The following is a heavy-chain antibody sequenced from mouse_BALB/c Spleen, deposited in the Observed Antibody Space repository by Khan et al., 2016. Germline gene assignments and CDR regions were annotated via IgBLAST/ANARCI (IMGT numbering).Heavy chain of an antibody. D-gene: IGHD1-1*01. CDR3: AIKYGSSYPDY. CDR1: GFTFSSYG. CDR2: ISGGGSYT. J-gene: IGHJ4*01. Sequence: EVELVESGGGLVKPGGSLKLSCAASGFTFSSYGMSWVRQTPETRLEWVATISGGGSYTYYPDSVKGRFTISRDNAKNNLYLQMSSLRSEGTGLYYGAIKYGSSYPDYGGQGASVTVSS. V-gene: IGHV5-9-2*01.